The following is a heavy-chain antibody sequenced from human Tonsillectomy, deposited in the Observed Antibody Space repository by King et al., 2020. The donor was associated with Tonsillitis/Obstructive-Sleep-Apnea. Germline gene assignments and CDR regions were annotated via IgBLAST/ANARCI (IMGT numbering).Heavy chain of an antibody. CDR3: AVWCLYDTRSYHPDVFHI. J-gene: IGHJ3*02. Sequence: VQLVESGSELKKPGASVRVSCKASGYTFTNYAINWVRQAPGQGLEGMGWINTNTGNPTYAQGFTGRFVFSLGTSVSTAYLQISSLKAEDTAVYYCAVWCLYDTRSYHPDVFHIWGRGTMVTVSS. CDR1: GYTFTNYA. D-gene: IGHD3-22*01. V-gene: IGHV7-4-1*02. CDR2: INTNTGNP.